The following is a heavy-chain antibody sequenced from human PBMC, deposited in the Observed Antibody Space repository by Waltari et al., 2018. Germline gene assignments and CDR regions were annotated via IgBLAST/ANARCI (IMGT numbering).Heavy chain of an antibody. J-gene: IGHJ4*02. CDR2: IYYGGST. V-gene: IGHV4-39*07. CDR1: GGSISSSSYY. Sequence: QLQLQESGPGLVKPSETLSLTCTVSGGSISSSSYYWGWIRQPPGKGLEWIGSIYYGGSTYYNPSLKSRVTISVDTSKNQFSLKLSSVTAADTAVYYCARDVIGAYYFDYWGQGTLVTVSS. CDR3: ARDVIGAYYFDY. D-gene: IGHD2-21*01.